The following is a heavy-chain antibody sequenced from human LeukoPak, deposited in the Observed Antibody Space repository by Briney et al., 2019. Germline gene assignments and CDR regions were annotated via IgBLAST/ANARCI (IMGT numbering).Heavy chain of an antibody. D-gene: IGHD3-22*01. CDR1: GFTVSGNC. CDR3: ARDPPDYYYSSPYAFDI. J-gene: IGHJ3*02. V-gene: IGHV3-53*01. Sequence: GGSLRLSCAASGFTVSGNCMSWVRQAPGKGLEWVSLIYSGGTTYYAASVKGRFTISRDKSKNTVYLQMNSLRAEDTAVYYGARDPPDYYYSSPYAFDIWGQGTMVTVSS. CDR2: IYSGGTT.